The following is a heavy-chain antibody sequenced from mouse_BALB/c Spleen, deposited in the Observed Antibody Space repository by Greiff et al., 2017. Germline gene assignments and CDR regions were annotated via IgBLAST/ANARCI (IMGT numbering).Heavy chain of an antibody. CDR2: IRNKANGYTT. Sequence: EVKVEESGGGLVQPGGSLRLSCATSGFTFTDYYMSWVRQPPGKALEWLGFIRNKANGYTTEYSASVKGRFTISRDNSQSILYLQMNTLRAEDSATYYCARACDGYPYYYAMDYWGQGTSVTVSS. D-gene: IGHD2-3*01. J-gene: IGHJ4*01. CDR1: GFTFTDYY. CDR3: ARACDGYPYYYAMDY. V-gene: IGHV7-3*02.